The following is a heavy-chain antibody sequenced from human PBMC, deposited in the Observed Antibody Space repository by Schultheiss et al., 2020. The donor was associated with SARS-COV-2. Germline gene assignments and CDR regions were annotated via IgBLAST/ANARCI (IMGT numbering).Heavy chain of an antibody. CDR2: INSDGSGT. Sequence: GGSLRLSCAASGFTVSSNYMSWVRQAPGKGLVWVSRINSDGSGTNYADSVKGRFTISRDNAKNTLYLQMNSLRAEDTAVYYCARQELPSDYYYYGMDVWGQGTTVTVSS. J-gene: IGHJ6*02. CDR3: ARQELPSDYYYYGMDV. D-gene: IGHD6-13*01. V-gene: IGHV3-74*01. CDR1: GFTVSSNY.